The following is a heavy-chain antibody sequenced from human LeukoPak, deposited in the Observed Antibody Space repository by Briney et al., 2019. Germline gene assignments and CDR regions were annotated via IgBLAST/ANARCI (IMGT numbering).Heavy chain of an antibody. CDR2: IYGDGTT. CDR3: ARGGVRHY. J-gene: IGHJ4*02. V-gene: IGHV3-53*01. Sequence: GGSLGLSCAASGFTVSSAYMSWVRQAPGKGPAWVSVIYGDGTTYYADSVKGRFTISRDNSENTVFLQMHSLRAEDTAMYYCARGGVRHYWGQGTLVTVSS. D-gene: IGHD2-8*02. CDR1: GFTVSSAY.